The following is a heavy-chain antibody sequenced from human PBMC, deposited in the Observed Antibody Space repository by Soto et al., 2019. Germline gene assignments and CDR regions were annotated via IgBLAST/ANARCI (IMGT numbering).Heavy chain of an antibody. V-gene: IGHV4-59*01. Sequence: SETLSLNCSVTGVPLILYPLTWIRLTPKKELQWHSQLHYNGHTESTHSLRNRLTNSLDMSKNHVSLILKSVNITDSAIYYCARGHFDSRGYSNALDYWGQGIQVTVSS. CDR2: LHYNGHT. CDR1: GVPLILYP. CDR3: ARGHFDSRGYSNALDY. J-gene: IGHJ4*02. D-gene: IGHD3-22*01.